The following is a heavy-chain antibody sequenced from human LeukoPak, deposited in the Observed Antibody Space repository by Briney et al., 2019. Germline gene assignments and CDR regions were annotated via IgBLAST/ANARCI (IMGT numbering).Heavy chain of an antibody. D-gene: IGHD2-15*01. CDR2: INTNTGNP. CDR3: ARIGYCSGGSCLAADY. Sequence: GASVKVSCKASGYSLTSYALNWVRQAPGQGLEWMGWINTNTGNPTYAQGFTGRFVFSLDTSVSTAYLQISSLKAEDTAVYYCARIGYCSGGSCLAADYWGQGTLVTVSS. CDR1: GYSLTSYA. V-gene: IGHV7-4-1*02. J-gene: IGHJ4*02.